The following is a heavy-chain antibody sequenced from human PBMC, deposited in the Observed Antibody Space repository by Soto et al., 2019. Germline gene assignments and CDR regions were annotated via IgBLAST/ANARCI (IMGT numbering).Heavy chain of an antibody. CDR3: ARVQQLVVFDF. D-gene: IGHD2-8*02. CDR2: IHHSGRT. Sequence: PSETLSLTCTVFGGSINTYYWTWIRQPPGKGLQWIGHIHHSGRTNYNPSLKSRVTISVDMSNDQFSLNLDSVTAADTAVYYCARVQQLVVFDFWGQGAPVTVSS. CDR1: GGSINTYY. V-gene: IGHV4-59*01. J-gene: IGHJ4*02.